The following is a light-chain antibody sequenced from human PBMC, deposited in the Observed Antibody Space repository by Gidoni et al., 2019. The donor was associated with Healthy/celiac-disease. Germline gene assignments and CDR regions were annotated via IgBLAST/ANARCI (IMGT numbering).Light chain of an antibody. V-gene: IGKV1-33*01. CDR1: QDISNY. J-gene: IGKJ2*01. CDR2: DAS. CDR3: QQYDNIPRT. Sequence: DIQMTQSPSSLSASVGDRVTITCQASQDISNYLNWYQQKPGKAPKLLSYDASNLETGVPSRFSGSGSGTDFTFTISSLQPEDIATYYCQQYDNIPRTFGQGTKLEIK.